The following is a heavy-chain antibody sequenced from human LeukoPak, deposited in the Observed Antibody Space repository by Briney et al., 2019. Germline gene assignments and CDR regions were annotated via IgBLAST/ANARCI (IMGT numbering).Heavy chain of an antibody. J-gene: IGHJ4*02. V-gene: IGHV3-23*01. CDR1: GFTFSSYA. CDR2: ISDSGDET. D-gene: IGHD6-13*01. CDR3: AKCWRVVSGNWYLSFDS. Sequence: GGSLRLSCAASGFTFSSYAMNWVRLNPGKGLEWVSSISDSGDETYYADSVRGRFTISRDNSRNTLYLQMKSLGGDDTALYYCAKCWRVVSGNWYLSFDSWGQGTLVTVSS.